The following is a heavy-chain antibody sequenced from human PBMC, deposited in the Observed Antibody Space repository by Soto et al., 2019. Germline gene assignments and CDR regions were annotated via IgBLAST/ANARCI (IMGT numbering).Heavy chain of an antibody. CDR1: GFTFSSYT. J-gene: IGHJ3*02. V-gene: IGHV3-21*01. Sequence: GGSLRLSCAASGFTFSSYTMNWVRQAPGKGLEWVSSITSSSGYIYYADSMKGRFTISRDNAKNSLYLQVNSLRAEDTTVYYCVRDPSYCSGSSCFLGAFDIWGQGTMVTVSS. CDR2: ITSSSGYI. D-gene: IGHD2-15*01. CDR3: VRDPSYCSGSSCFLGAFDI.